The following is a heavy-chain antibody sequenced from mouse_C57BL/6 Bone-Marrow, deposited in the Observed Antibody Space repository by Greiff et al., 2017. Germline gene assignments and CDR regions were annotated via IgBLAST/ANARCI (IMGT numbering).Heavy chain of an antibody. CDR3: ARNLYYSNPYYYAMDY. J-gene: IGHJ4*01. D-gene: IGHD2-5*01. CDR2: ISSGSSTI. V-gene: IGHV5-17*01. Sequence: EVQLVESGGGLVKPGGSLKLSCAASGFTFSDYGMHWVRQAPEKGLEWVAYISSGSSTIYYAATVKGRFTISRDNAKNTLFLQMTSLRSEDTAMYYGARNLYYSNPYYYAMDYWGQGTSVTVSS. CDR1: GFTFSDYG.